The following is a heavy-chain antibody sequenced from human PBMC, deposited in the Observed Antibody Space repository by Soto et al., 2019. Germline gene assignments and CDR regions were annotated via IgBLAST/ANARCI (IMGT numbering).Heavy chain of an antibody. CDR1: GFIFGDHY. Sequence: EVQLVDSGGGLVEPGGSLRLSCAASGFIFGDHYMDWVRQAPGKGLEWIGRVRDKANGYTTEYAASVRGRFTVSRDDSKNSLDLQMNSLQIEDTAMYYCVRNLASGGTYYIDYWGQGTLVTVSS. CDR3: VRNLASGGTYYIDY. J-gene: IGHJ4*02. CDR2: VRDKANGYTT. D-gene: IGHD1-26*01. V-gene: IGHV3-72*01.